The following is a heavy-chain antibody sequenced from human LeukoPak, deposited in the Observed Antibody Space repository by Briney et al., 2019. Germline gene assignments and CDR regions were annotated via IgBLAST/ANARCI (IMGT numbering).Heavy chain of an antibody. D-gene: IGHD2-15*01. CDR1: GFTFSSYA. V-gene: IGHV3-23*01. CDR3: EVVVAASYDY. J-gene: IGHJ4*02. Sequence: GGSLRLSCAASGFTFSSYAMSWVRQAPGKGLEWVSAISGSGGSAYYADSVKGRFTISRDNSKNTLYLQMNSLRAEDTAVYYCEVVVAASYDYWGQGTLVTVSS. CDR2: ISGSGGSA.